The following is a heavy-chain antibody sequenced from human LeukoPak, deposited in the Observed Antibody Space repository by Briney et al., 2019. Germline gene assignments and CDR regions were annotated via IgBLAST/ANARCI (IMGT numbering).Heavy chain of an antibody. J-gene: IGHJ4*02. Sequence: PGGSLRLSCTASGFTFSGHWIHWVRQPPGMGLVWVSRINERGTDSMYAESVKGRFTISRDNAKNTVYLQMNSPRAEDTAVYYCVRDETLWTLDWWGQGTLVSVSS. V-gene: IGHV3-74*03. D-gene: IGHD1-1*01. CDR3: VRDETLWTLDW. CDR1: GFTFSGHW. CDR2: INERGTDS.